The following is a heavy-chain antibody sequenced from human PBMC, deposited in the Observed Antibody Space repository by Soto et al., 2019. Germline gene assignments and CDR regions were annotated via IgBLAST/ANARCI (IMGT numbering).Heavy chain of an antibody. D-gene: IGHD1-7*01. V-gene: IGHV4-31*03. CDR3: ARHTGTTPNI. J-gene: IGHJ3*02. CDR1: GGSISSGGYY. Sequence: SETLSLTCTVSGGSISSGGYYWSWIRQHPGKGLEWIGYIYYSGSTYYNPSLKSRVNISVDTSKNQFSLKISSVTAADTAVYYCARHTGTTPNIWGQGTMVTVSS. CDR2: IYYSGST.